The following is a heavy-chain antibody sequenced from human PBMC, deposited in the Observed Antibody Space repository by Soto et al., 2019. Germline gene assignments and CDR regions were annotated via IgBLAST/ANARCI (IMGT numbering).Heavy chain of an antibody. CDR1: GYRFTSAG. Sequence: QVQLVQSGAEVKRPGASVRFACNASGYRFTSAGINWVRQAPGPGLEWMGWVRAYYGSTKYARKFQGRVTMTTDMSTTTASMELRSLTVDDTAVYFCSRGDYLHDLWGQGTLVTVSS. D-gene: IGHD4-17*01. CDR2: VRAYYGST. CDR3: SRGDYLHDL. V-gene: IGHV1-18*01. J-gene: IGHJ5*02.